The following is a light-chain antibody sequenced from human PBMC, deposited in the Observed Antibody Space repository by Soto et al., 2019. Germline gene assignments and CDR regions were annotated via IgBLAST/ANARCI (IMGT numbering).Light chain of an antibody. CDR2: DVN. CDR3: SSYTTSSTVV. CDR1: SSDVGNYNF. J-gene: IGLJ2*01. Sequence: QSALTQPASLSGSPGQSITISCTGTSSDVGNYNFVSWYQQHPGNAPKVMIYDVNNRPSGVSNRFSGSKSGNTASLTISGLQAEDEADYYCSSYTTSSTVVFGGGTKLTVL. V-gene: IGLV2-14*01.